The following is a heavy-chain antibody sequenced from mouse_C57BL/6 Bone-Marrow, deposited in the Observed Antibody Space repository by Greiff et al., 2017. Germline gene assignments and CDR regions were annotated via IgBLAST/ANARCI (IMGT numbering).Heavy chain of an antibody. CDR2: IDPSDSYT. Sequence: QVQLQQPGAELVMPGASVKLSCKASGYTFTSYWMHWVKQRPGQGLEWIGEIDPSDSYTNYNQKFKGKSTLTVDKSSSTAYMQLSSLTSEDSAVYYCARDCSNLSAMDYWGQGTSVTVSS. J-gene: IGHJ4*01. CDR1: GYTFTSYW. CDR3: ARDCSNLSAMDY. V-gene: IGHV1-69*01. D-gene: IGHD2-5*01.